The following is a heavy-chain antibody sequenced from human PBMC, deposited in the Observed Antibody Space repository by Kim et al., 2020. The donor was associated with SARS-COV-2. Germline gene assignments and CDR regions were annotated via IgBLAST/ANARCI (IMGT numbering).Heavy chain of an antibody. V-gene: IGHV4-39*01. D-gene: IGHD2-15*01. CDR2: IYYSGST. Sequence: SETLSLTCTVSGGSISSSSYYWGWIRQPPGKGLEWIGSIYYSGSTYYNPSLKSRVTISVDTSKNQFSLKLSSVTAADTAVYYCARYKGYCRGGSCYGTFDYWGQGTLVTVSS. CDR1: GGSISSSSYY. J-gene: IGHJ4*02. CDR3: ARYKGYCRGGSCYGTFDY.